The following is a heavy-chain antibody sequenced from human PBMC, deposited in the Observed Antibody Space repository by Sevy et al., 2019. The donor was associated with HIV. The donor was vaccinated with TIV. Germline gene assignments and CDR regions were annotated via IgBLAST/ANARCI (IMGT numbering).Heavy chain of an antibody. Sequence: ASVKFSCKISGYRLSELSMHWVRQAPGKGLEWMGRFDPEDGEIIYAQKFQGRVTVTEDTSTDTAYMELSRLRSEDTAVYYCATGREYYDENSGYFDYWGPGTLVTVSS. J-gene: IGHJ4*02. CDR3: ATGREYYDENSGYFDY. D-gene: IGHD3-22*01. V-gene: IGHV1-24*01. CDR2: FDPEDGEI. CDR1: GYRLSELS.